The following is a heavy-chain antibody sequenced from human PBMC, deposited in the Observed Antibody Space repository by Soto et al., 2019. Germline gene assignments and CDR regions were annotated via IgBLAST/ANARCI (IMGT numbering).Heavy chain of an antibody. CDR1: GGTFSSYA. Sequence: QVQLVQSGAEVKKPGSSVKVSCKASGGTFSSYAISWVRQAPGQGLEWMGGIIPIFGTANYAQKFQGRVTISADESTSTAYMELSSLRSEDTAVYYCARGPYRSSTSCYESVYYYGMDVWGQGTTVTVSS. J-gene: IGHJ6*02. CDR2: IIPIFGTA. V-gene: IGHV1-69*01. CDR3: ARGPYRSSTSCYESVYYYGMDV. D-gene: IGHD2-2*01.